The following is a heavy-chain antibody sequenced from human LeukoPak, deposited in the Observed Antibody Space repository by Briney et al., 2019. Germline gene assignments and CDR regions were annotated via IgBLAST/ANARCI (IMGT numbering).Heavy chain of an antibody. V-gene: IGHV4-31*03. CDR3: AREVGIVVVTDAFDI. D-gene: IGHD3-22*01. CDR2: IYYSGST. CDR1: GGSISSGGYY. Sequence: SGTLSLTCTVSGGSISSGGYYWSWIRQHPGKGLEWIGYIYYSGSTYYNPSLKSRVTISVDTSKNQFSLKLSSVTAADTAVYYCAREVGIVVVTDAFDIWGQGTMVTVSS. J-gene: IGHJ3*02.